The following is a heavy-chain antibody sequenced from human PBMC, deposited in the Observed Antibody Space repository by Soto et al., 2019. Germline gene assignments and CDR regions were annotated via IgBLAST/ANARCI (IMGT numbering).Heavy chain of an antibody. V-gene: IGHV4-39*01. CDR1: GGSISSSSYY. CDR3: ARLIVGEQNYFDY. J-gene: IGHJ4*02. D-gene: IGHD4-17*01. Sequence: QLQLQESGPGLVKPSETLSLTCTVSGGSISSSSYYWGWIRQPPGKGLEWIGSIYYSGSTYYNPSLKSRVTISVDTSKNQFSLKLSSVTAADTAVYHCARLIVGEQNYFDYWGQGTLVTVSS. CDR2: IYYSGST.